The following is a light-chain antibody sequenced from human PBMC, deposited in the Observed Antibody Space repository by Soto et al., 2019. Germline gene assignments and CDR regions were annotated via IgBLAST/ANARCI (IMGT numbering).Light chain of an antibody. V-gene: IGKV3-20*01. CDR2: GAS. CDR3: QQYASSPLT. J-gene: IGKJ4*01. CDR1: QSVHSNY. Sequence: EIVLTQSPGTLSLSSGERATLSCRASQSVHSNYSAWYQQKLGQAPRLLIYGASSRATGIPDRFGGSGSGTDFTLTISSLEPEDFAVYYCQQYASSPLTFGGGTKVEIQ.